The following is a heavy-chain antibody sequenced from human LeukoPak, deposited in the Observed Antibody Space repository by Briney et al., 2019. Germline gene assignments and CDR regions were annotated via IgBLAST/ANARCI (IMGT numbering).Heavy chain of an antibody. J-gene: IGHJ6*03. CDR1: GGSISSYY. V-gene: IGHV4-4*07. D-gene: IGHD1-26*01. Sequence: PSETLSLTCTVSGGSISSYYRSWIRQPAGKGLEWIGRIYTSGNTNYNPSLKSRVTMSVDTSKNQFSLKLSSVTAADTAVYYCARAVSYSPFHYYYYYMDVWGKGTTVTVSS. CDR3: ARAVSYSPFHYYYYYMDV. CDR2: IYTSGNT.